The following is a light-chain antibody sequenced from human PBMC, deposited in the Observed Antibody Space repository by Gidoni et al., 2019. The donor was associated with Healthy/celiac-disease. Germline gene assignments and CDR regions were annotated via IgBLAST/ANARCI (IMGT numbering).Light chain of an antibody. Sequence: DIQMTQSPSTLSASIGDRVTITCRASQSITDWLAWYQHKPGSAPKVLMYKVSTLETGVPSRFSGSGSGTEFTLAISSLQPDDFATYYCQQYSEYPYTFXPXTKLEI. CDR2: KVS. J-gene: IGKJ2*01. CDR3: QQYSEYPYT. CDR1: QSITDW. V-gene: IGKV1-5*03.